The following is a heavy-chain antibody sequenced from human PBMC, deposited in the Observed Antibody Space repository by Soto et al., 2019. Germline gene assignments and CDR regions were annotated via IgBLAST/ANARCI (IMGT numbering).Heavy chain of an antibody. J-gene: IGHJ6*03. V-gene: IGHV1-24*01. CDR2: FDPEDGET. Sequence: ASVKVSCKVSGYTLTELSMHWVRQAPGKGLEWMGGFDPEDGETIYAQKLQGRVTMTEDTSTDTAYIEMSSLRSEDTAVYYCATQTYDILTGAPPYYYYYYMDVWGKGTTVTVSS. D-gene: IGHD3-9*01. CDR3: ATQTYDILTGAPPYYYYYYMDV. CDR1: GYTLTELS.